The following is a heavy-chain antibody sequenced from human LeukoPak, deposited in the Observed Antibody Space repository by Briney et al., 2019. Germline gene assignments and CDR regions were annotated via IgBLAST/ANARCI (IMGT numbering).Heavy chain of an antibody. CDR2: ISDSGGST. CDR3: AKLAHNYDTKVDY. D-gene: IGHD3-22*01. Sequence: GGSLRLSCAAFRFTFSEYAMHWVRQAPGKGLEWVSAISDSGGSTYYADSVKGRFTISRDNFKNTLYLQMSSLRAEDTAVYYCAKLAHNYDTKVDYWGQGTLVTVSS. CDR1: RFTFSEYA. V-gene: IGHV3-23*01. J-gene: IGHJ4*02.